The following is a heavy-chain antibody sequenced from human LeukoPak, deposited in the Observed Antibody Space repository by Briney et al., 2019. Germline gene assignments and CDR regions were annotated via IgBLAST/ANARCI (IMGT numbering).Heavy chain of an antibody. CDR2: IYYSGST. D-gene: IGHD1-26*01. CDR1: GGSISSYY. CDR3: ARGGPHSGSYPNWFDP. V-gene: IGHV4-59*01. Sequence: SETLSLTCTVSGGSISSYYWSWIRQPPGKGLEWIGYIYYSGSTNYNPSLKSRVTISVDTSKNQFSLKLSSVTAADTAVYYCARGGPHSGSYPNWFDPWGQGTLVTVSS. J-gene: IGHJ5*02.